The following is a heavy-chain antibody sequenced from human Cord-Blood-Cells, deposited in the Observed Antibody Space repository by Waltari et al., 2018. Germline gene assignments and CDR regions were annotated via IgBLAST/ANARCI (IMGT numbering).Heavy chain of an antibody. CDR1: GFTAGGNY. CDR3: ASKLDDAFDI. V-gene: IGHV3-66*01. Sequence: EVQLVASGGGLVQPGGSLRRSCPASGFTAGGNYPRGVRHAPGKGLEWVSVIYSGGSTYYADSVKGRFTISRDNSKNTLYLQMNSLRAEDTAVYYCASKLDDAFDIWGQGTMVTVSS. D-gene: IGHD1-1*01. J-gene: IGHJ3*02. CDR2: IYSGGST.